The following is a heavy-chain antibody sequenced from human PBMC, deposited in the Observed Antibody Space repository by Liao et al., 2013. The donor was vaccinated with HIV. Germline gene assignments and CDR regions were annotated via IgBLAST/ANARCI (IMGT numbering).Heavy chain of an antibody. V-gene: IGHV4-39*07. CDR2: MDHSGNT. J-gene: IGHJ5*02. CDR1: GASISSSSYY. Sequence: QLQLQESGPGLVKPSETLSLTCSVSGASISSSSYYWGWIRQPPGKGLEWIGSMDHSGNTYDNPSLKSRVTMSGDTSKSQFSLKVTSVTAADTAIYYCATDSSGWVGHWGQGTLVTVSS. D-gene: IGHD6-19*01. CDR3: ATDSSGWVGH.